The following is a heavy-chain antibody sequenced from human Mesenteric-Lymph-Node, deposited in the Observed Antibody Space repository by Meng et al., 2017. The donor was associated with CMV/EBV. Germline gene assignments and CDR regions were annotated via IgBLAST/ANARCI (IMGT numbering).Heavy chain of an antibody. V-gene: IGHV1-8*01. D-gene: IGHD3-3*01. J-gene: IGHJ5*02. CDR1: SYD. Sequence: SYDISWVRQATGQGLEWMGWMNPNSGNTGYAQKFQGRVTMTRNTSISTAYMELSSLRSEDTAVYYCARGQPTYYDFWSGYYYNWFDPWGQGTLVTVSS. CDR2: MNPNSGNT. CDR3: ARGQPTYYDFWSGYYYNWFDP.